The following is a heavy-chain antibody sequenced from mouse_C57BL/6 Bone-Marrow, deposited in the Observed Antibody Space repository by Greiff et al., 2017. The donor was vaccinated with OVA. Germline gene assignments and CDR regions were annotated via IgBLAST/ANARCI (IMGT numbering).Heavy chain of an antibody. D-gene: IGHD2-4*01. CDR1: GYTFTSYW. J-gene: IGHJ3*01. Sequence: QVQLQQPGAELVMPGASVKLSCKASGYTFTSYWMHWVKQRPGQGLEWIGEIDPSDSYTNYNQKFKGKSTLTVDKSSSTAYMQLSSLTSEDSAVYYCARWDYDYDGFAYWGQGTLVTGSA. V-gene: IGHV1-69*01. CDR2: IDPSDSYT. CDR3: ARWDYDYDGFAY.